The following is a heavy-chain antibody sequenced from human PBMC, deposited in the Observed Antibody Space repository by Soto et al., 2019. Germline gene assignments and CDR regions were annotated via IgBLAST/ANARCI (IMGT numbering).Heavy chain of an antibody. J-gene: IGHJ4*02. Sequence: PSETLSLTCAVSGGSISSGGYSWSWIRQPPGKGLEWIGYIYHSGSTYYNPSLKSRVTISVDRSKNQFSLKLTSVTAADTAVYYCVGYYDILTGLDYWGQGTLVTVSS. V-gene: IGHV4-30-2*02. CDR1: GGSISSGGYS. CDR2: IYHSGST. D-gene: IGHD3-9*01. CDR3: VGYYDILTGLDY.